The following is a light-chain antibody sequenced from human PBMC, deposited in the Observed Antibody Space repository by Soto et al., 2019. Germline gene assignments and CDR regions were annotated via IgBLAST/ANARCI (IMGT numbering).Light chain of an antibody. CDR2: DAS. Sequence: EIVLTQSPATLSLSPGEGATLSCRASQSISSFLAWYQQKPGQAPRLLIYDASNRATGIPARFSGSGSGTDFTLTISSLEPEDFAVYYCQQRGNWPLTFGQGTTVEIK. V-gene: IGKV3-11*01. J-gene: IGKJ1*01. CDR3: QQRGNWPLT. CDR1: QSISSF.